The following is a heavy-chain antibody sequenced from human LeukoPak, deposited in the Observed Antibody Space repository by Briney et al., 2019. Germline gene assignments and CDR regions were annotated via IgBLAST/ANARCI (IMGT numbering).Heavy chain of an antibody. CDR3: ARAGDYGDYYWFDP. D-gene: IGHD4-17*01. Sequence: ASATVSCKASGYTFTSYGISWVRQAPGQGLEWMGWISAYNGNTNYAQKLQGRVTMTTDTSTSTAYMELRSLRSDDTAVYYCARAGDYGDYYWFDPWGQGTLVTVSS. CDR2: ISAYNGNT. J-gene: IGHJ5*02. V-gene: IGHV1-18*01. CDR1: GYTFTSYG.